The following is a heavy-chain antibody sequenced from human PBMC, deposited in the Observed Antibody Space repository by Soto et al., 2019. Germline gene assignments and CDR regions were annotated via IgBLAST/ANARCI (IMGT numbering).Heavy chain of an antibody. CDR1: GFTFSSYS. D-gene: IGHD2-2*01. Sequence: GGSLRLSCAASGFTFSSYSMNWVRQAPGKGLEWVSSISSSSSYIYYADSVKGRFTISRDNAKNSLYLQMNSLRAEDTAVYYCAREGIVVVPAAMPAQPNSGWGQGTLVTVSS. J-gene: IGHJ4*02. V-gene: IGHV3-21*01. CDR2: ISSSSSYI. CDR3: AREGIVVVPAAMPAQPNSG.